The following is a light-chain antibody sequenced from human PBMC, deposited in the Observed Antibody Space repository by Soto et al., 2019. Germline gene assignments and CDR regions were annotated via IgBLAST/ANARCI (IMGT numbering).Light chain of an antibody. CDR2: AAS. CDR1: QGIRSS. CDR3: QQVDSYPRN. V-gene: IGKV1-9*01. J-gene: IGKJ4*01. Sequence: DIQLTQSPSFLSASVGDRVTITCRASQGIRSSLAWYQQKPGKAPKFLIYAASTLQSGVPSRFSGRGSGAEFSLTISSLLPEDFVTYYCQQVDSYPRNFGGGTKVEIK.